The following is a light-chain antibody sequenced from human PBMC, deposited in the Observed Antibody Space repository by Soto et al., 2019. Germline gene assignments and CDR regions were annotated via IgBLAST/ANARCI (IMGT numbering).Light chain of an antibody. J-gene: IGKJ1*01. CDR3: QQYGSSRT. V-gene: IGKV3-20*01. CDR2: GAS. CDR1: QSVSSSY. Sequence: EIVLTQSPGTLSLSPGERATLYCRASQSVSSSYLAWYQQKPGQAPRLLIYGASSRATGIPDRFSGSGSGTDFTLTISRLEPEDVAVYYCQQYGSSRTFGQGTKVDIK.